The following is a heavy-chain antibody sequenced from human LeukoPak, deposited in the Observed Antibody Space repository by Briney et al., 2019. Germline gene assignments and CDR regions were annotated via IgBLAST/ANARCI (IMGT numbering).Heavy chain of an antibody. CDR2: ISYDGSNK. Sequence: GRSLRLSCAASGFTFSSYAMHWVRQAPGKGLEGVAVISYDGSNKYYADSVKGRFIISRDNSKKTVYMQMNSLKTEDTAVYYCTRSSSRNFGVVIKSYYYYMDVWGKGTTVTVSS. CDR3: TRSSSRNFGVVIKSYYYYMDV. D-gene: IGHD3-3*01. V-gene: IGHV3-30*04. CDR1: GFTFSSYA. J-gene: IGHJ6*03.